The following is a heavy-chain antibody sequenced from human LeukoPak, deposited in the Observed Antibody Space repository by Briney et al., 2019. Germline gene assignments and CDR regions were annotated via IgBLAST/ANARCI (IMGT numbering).Heavy chain of an antibody. J-gene: IGHJ4*02. CDR1: GFTFSSYG. D-gene: IGHD2-2*01. CDR2: ISGSAANT. CDR3: ARGETSSYDY. V-gene: IGHV3-23*01. Sequence: GGSLRLSCGASGFTFSSYGMSWVRQAPGKGVEWVSGISGSAANTYYADSVKGRFTISRDNSKNTVYLQMNSLRAEDTAVYYCARGETSSYDYWGQGTLVTVSS.